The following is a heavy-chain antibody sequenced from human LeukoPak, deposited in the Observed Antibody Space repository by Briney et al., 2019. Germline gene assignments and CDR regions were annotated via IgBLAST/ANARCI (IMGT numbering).Heavy chain of an antibody. Sequence: GGSLRLSCAASGFTFTTYDMSWVRQAPGKGLEWVSAIIGSGGSTYYADSVKGRFTISRDNSKNTLYLQMNSLRAEDTAVYYCAKGTYYYDSSGYYGGYYFDYWGRGTLVTVSS. V-gene: IGHV3-23*01. CDR3: AKGTYYYDSSGYYGGYYFDY. J-gene: IGHJ4*02. CDR1: GFTFTTYD. D-gene: IGHD3-22*01. CDR2: IIGSGGST.